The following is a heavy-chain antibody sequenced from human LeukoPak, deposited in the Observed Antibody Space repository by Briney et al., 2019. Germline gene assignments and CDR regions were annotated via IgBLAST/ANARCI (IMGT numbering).Heavy chain of an antibody. CDR1: LYTFTDCY. Sequence: ASVNVSCKGTLYTFTDCYIHWVGQVPGHGLEWMGWVDPNSEGTNYAQKFQGRVTMTRDTSISTAYMELSRLRSDDTAVYYCARVRFFYYGMDVWGQGTTVTVSS. D-gene: IGHD3-3*01. CDR3: ARVRFFYYGMDV. J-gene: IGHJ6*02. CDR2: VDPNSEGT. V-gene: IGHV1-2*02.